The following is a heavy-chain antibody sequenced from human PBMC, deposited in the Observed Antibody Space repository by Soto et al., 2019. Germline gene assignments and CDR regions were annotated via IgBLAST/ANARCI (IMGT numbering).Heavy chain of an antibody. CDR1: GFTFSSYA. Sequence: PGGSLRLSCAASGFTFSSYAMSWVRQAPGKGLEWVSAISGSSSTIYYADSVKGRFTISRDNAKNSLYLQMNSLRDEDTAVYYCAREINYDSSDPSGWGQGTLVTVSS. V-gene: IGHV3-48*02. CDR3: AREINYDSSDPSG. J-gene: IGHJ4*02. CDR2: ISGSSSTI. D-gene: IGHD3-22*01.